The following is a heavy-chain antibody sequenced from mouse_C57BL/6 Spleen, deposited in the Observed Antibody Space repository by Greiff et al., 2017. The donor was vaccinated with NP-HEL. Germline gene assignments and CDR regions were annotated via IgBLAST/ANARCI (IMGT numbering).Heavy chain of an antibody. D-gene: IGHD1-1*01. CDR1: GYTFTSYW. Sequence: VQLQQSGAELVKPGASVKLSCKASGYTFTSYWMPWVKQRPGRGLEWIGRIDPNSGGTKYNEKFKSKATLTVDKPSSTAYMQLSSLTSEDSAVYYCARASIITTVVGTYWGQGTLVTVSA. CDR3: ARASIITTVVGTY. CDR2: IDPNSGGT. J-gene: IGHJ3*01. V-gene: IGHV1-72*01.